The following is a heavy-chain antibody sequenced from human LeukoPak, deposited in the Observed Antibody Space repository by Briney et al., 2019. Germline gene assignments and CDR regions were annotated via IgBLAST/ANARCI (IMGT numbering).Heavy chain of an antibody. D-gene: IGHD2-2*02. CDR1: GFTFTNYA. J-gene: IGHJ4*02. CDR2: FTGRPGRT. Sequence: PGGSLRLSCETSGFTFTNYAMSWVRQAPGKGLEWLSAFTGRPGRTYYADSVRGRFTISRDTSKNTLFLEMSSLRVEDTAIYFCAKDHLLRTSTSCYIDYFDSWGQGTLVTVSS. V-gene: IGHV3-23*01. CDR3: AKDHLLRTSTSCYIDYFDS.